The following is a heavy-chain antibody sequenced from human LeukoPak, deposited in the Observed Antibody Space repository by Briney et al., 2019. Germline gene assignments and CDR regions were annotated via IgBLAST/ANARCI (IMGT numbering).Heavy chain of an antibody. CDR1: GFMYSSCA. D-gene: IGHD6-13*01. Sequence: GGSLTLSCAASGFMYSSCAMNWVRQAPGKGLEWVSYISSSGSTISYADSVKGRFTISRDNAKNSLYLQINSLRAEDTAVYYCARDLGTSWFLDYWGQGTLVTVSS. CDR2: ISSSGSTI. CDR3: ARDLGTSWFLDY. J-gene: IGHJ4*02. V-gene: IGHV3-48*03.